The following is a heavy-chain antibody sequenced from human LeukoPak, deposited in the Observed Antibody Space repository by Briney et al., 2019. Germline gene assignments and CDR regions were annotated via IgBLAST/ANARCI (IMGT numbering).Heavy chain of an antibody. CDR2: ISAYSGDT. CDR3: ARDRPHPRGYNYGLPPAGDY. D-gene: IGHD5-18*01. CDR1: GYTFTNYG. V-gene: IGHV1-18*01. Sequence: ASVKVSCKASGYTFTNYGISWVRQAPGQGLEWMGWISAYSGDTNYAQMLQGRVTMTTDTSTTTAYMELRSLRSDDTAVYYCARDRPHPRGYNYGLPPAGDYWGQGTLVTVSS. J-gene: IGHJ4*02.